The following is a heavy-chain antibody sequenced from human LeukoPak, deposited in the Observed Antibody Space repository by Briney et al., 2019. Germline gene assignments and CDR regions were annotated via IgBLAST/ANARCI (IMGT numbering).Heavy chain of an antibody. V-gene: IGHV3-23*01. CDR1: GFTFSSYV. CDR2: ISGRGGST. D-gene: IGHD6-13*01. J-gene: IGHJ4*02. Sequence: GGSLRLSCAASGFTFSSYVMSWVRQAPGKGLEWVSSISGRGGSTFYADPVKGRFTISRDISTNIVHLQMDSLRVDDTAVYYCARHIDSSHYPFDYWGQGTLVTVSS. CDR3: ARHIDSSHYPFDY.